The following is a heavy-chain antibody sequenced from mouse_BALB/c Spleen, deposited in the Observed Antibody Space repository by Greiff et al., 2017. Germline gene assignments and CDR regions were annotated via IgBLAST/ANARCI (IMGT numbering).Heavy chain of an antibody. V-gene: IGHV5-4*02. J-gene: IGHJ3*01. Sequence: EVQLVESGGGLVKPGGSLKLSCAASGFTFSDYYMYWVRQTPEKRLEWVATISDGGSYTYYPDSVKGRFTISRDNAKNNLYLQMSSLKSEDTAMYYCARGDYDEVSWFAYWGQGTLVTVSA. CDR2: ISDGGSYT. D-gene: IGHD2-4*01. CDR1: GFTFSDYY. CDR3: ARGDYDEVSWFAY.